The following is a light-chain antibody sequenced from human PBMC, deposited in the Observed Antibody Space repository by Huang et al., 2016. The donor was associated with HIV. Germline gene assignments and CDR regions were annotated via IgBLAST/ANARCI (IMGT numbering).Light chain of an antibody. CDR1: QSILYSSTDKSY. J-gene: IGKJ3*01. Sequence: DIVMTQSPDSLAVSLGERATINCKSSQSILYSSTDKSYLAWYHQKTGQPPKLLIYWASTRESGVPDRFSGSGSGTDFTLTISSLQAEDVAVYYCQQYYSSPFTFGPGTKVDIK. CDR2: WAS. V-gene: IGKV4-1*01. CDR3: QQYYSSPFT.